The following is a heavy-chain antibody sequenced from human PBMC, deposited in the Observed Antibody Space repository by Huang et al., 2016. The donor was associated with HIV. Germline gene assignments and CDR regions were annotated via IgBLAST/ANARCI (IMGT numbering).Heavy chain of an antibody. D-gene: IGHD5-18*01. CDR3: ARGGGIQLWLLGYYYMDV. Sequence: QVQLVQSGAEVKKPGASVKVSCKASGYTYSSFGLSWVRQAPGQGLEWVGWSSVYNGNTKFAQKFQGRLTMTTDTSTSTAYMELRSLRSDDTAVYYCARGGGIQLWLLGYYYMDVWGNGTTVTVSS. J-gene: IGHJ6*03. CDR1: GYTYSSFG. CDR2: SSVYNGNT. V-gene: IGHV1-18*01.